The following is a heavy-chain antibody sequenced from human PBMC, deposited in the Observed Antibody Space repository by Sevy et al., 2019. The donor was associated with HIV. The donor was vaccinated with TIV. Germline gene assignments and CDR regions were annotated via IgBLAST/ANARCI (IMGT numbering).Heavy chain of an antibody. Sequence: SETLSLTCSVSGVSISGYYWIWIRQPPGKGLEWIGYIYYNGRTNYKPSLKSRVTISVDTSKNQFSLKVNSVTAADTAIYYCARAYSEYYYGMDVWGQGTTVTVSS. J-gene: IGHJ6*02. V-gene: IGHV4-59*01. CDR3: ARAYSEYYYGMDV. CDR2: IYYNGRT. CDR1: GVSISGYY. D-gene: IGHD4-4*01.